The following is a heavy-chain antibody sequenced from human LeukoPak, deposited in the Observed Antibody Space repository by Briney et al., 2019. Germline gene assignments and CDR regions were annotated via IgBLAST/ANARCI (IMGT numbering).Heavy chain of an antibody. J-gene: IGHJ5*02. CDR2: IYSGGST. CDR1: GFSVSSNY. V-gene: IGHV3-53*01. D-gene: IGHD3-22*01. Sequence: PGGSLRLSCAASGFSVSSNYMSWVRQAPGKGLEWVSVIYSGGSTYYADSVKGRFTISRDNSKNTVYLQMNSLRAEDTAVYYCARDLSYDTASWGQGTLVTVSS. CDR3: ARDLSYDTAS.